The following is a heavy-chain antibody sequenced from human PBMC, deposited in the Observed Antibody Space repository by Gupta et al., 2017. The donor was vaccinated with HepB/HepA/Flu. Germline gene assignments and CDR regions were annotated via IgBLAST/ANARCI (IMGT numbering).Heavy chain of an antibody. D-gene: IGHD1-14*01. CDR3: ALMDGGTGTY. CDR1: GYTFTKYY. V-gene: IGHV1-2*02. Sequence: QVQLVQSGTEVKKPGASVKVSCKASGYTFTKYYVHWVRQAPGQGLEWMGWVFPANGGTMYGQKFQGRVTMTEDSSITTAYMEVNSLTSDDTAVYYCALMDGGTGTYWGQGTLVTVSS. J-gene: IGHJ4*02. CDR2: VFPANGGT.